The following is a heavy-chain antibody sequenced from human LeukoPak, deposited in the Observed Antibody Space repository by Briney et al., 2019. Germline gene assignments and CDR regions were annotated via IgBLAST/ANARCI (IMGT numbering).Heavy chain of an antibody. CDR2: ISSSSSYI. J-gene: IGHJ4*02. V-gene: IGHV3-21*01. CDR1: GFTLSSYS. D-gene: IGHD3-3*01. CDR3: ARDYDFWSGYYQSGFDY. Sequence: GGSLRLSCAASGFTLSSYSMNWVRQAPGKGLEWVSSISSSSSYIYYADSVKGRFTISRDNAKNSLYLQMNSLRAEDTAVYYCARDYDFWSGYYQSGFDYWGQGTLVTVSS.